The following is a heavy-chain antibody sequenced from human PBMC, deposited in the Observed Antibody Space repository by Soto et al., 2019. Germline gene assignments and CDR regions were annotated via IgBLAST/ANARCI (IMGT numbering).Heavy chain of an antibody. J-gene: IGHJ5*01. Sequence: PSDTLSLTCAFYGRSISSYYWSWIRQPPGKGLEWIGYIYYTGTTTYNPSIKSRVTISVDSSKNQFSLNLTSVSAADTAVYYCARLGGFYQSLDSWGQGTLVTVS. D-gene: IGHD3-22*01. CDR1: GRSISSYY. CDR2: IYYTGTT. V-gene: IGHV4-59*08. CDR3: ARLGGFYQSLDS.